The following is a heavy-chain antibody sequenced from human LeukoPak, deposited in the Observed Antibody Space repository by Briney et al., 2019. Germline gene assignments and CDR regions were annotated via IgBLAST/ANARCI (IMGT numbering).Heavy chain of an antibody. CDR2: IIPIFGTA. V-gene: IGHV1-69*13. Sequence: SVKVSCKASGGTFSSYAISWVRQAPGQGLEWMGGIIPIFGTANYAQKFQGRVTITADESTSTAYVELSSLRSEDTAVYYCAREGYPYYYDSSGYSDAFDIWGQGTMVTVSS. D-gene: IGHD3-22*01. CDR1: GGTFSSYA. CDR3: AREGYPYYYDSSGYSDAFDI. J-gene: IGHJ3*02.